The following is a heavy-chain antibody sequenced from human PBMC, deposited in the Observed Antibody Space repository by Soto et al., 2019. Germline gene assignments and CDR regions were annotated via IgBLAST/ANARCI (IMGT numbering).Heavy chain of an antibody. J-gene: IGHJ1*01. V-gene: IGHV3-9*01. CDR3: VKDESINWYSGHFRH. CDR2: INWNSGSI. CDR1: GSTFGDYA. Sequence: AGGTLRPPCAASGSTFGDYAMPWVRQVPGKGLEWVSGINWNSGSIGYGDSVKCRFAISRDNAKNSLHLQMNSLSAEDTAFYYCVKDESINWYSGHFRHWGQGTLVTVSS. D-gene: IGHD6-13*01.